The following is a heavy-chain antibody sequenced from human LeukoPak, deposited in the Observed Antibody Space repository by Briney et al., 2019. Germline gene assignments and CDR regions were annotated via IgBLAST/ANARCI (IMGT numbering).Heavy chain of an antibody. Sequence: GASVKASCKASGYTFTSYDINWVRQATGQGLEWMGWMNPNSGNTGYAQKFQGRVTITRNTSISTAYMELSSLRSDDTAVYYCARDLTHRRNYDSSGYQIVPAFWGQGTLVTVSP. CDR1: GYTFTSYD. CDR3: ARDLTHRRNYDSSGYQIVPAF. CDR2: MNPNSGNT. V-gene: IGHV1-8*03. J-gene: IGHJ4*02. D-gene: IGHD3-22*01.